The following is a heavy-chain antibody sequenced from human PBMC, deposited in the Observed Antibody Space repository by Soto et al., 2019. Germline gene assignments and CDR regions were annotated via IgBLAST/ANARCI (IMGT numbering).Heavy chain of an antibody. Sequence: SGPTLVNPTQTLTLTCTFSGFSLSTSGVGVVWIRQPPGKALEWLALIYWDDDKRYSPSLKSRLTITKDTSKNQVVLTMTNMDPVDTATYYCARRHDYGALAYAFDIWGQGTMVTVSS. J-gene: IGHJ3*02. V-gene: IGHV2-5*02. CDR3: ARRHDYGALAYAFDI. CDR2: IYWDDDK. CDR1: GFSLSTSGVG. D-gene: IGHD4-17*01.